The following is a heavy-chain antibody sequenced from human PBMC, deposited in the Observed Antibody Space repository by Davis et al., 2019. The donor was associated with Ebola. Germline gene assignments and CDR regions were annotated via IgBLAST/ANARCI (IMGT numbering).Heavy chain of an antibody. D-gene: IGHD3-10*01. CDR2: ISYDGSNK. J-gene: IGHJ4*02. CDR3: AKASAITMVRGAPVYYFDY. V-gene: IGHV3-30*04. Sequence: PGGSLRLSCAASGFTFSSYAMHWVRQAPGKGLEWVAVISYDGSNKYYADSVKGRFTISRDNSKNTLYLQMNSLRAEDTAVYYCAKASAITMVRGAPVYYFDYWGQGTLVTVSS. CDR1: GFTFSSYA.